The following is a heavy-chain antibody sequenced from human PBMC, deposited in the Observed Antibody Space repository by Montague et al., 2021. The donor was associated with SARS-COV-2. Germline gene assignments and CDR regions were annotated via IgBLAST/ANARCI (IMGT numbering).Heavy chain of an antibody. V-gene: IGHV3-23*01. CDR2: ISGGRT. J-gene: IGHJ4*02. Sequence: SLRLSCATSGFIFADYWMSWVRRAPGRGLEWVSVISGGRTHYADSAKGRFTISRDNSKSTLYLQMNSLRAEDTAVYYCTKGGQDCDSSSCYFDWGQGTLVTVSS. CDR1: GFIFADYW. D-gene: IGHD2-2*01. CDR3: TKGGQDCDSSSCYFD.